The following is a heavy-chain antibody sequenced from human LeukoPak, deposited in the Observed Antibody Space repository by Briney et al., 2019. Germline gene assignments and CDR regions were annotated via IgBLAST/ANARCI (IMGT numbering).Heavy chain of an antibody. CDR2: ISGSGGST. V-gene: IGHV3-23*01. CDR1: GFTFSSYG. CDR3: ARDKLALGYSSIFDY. D-gene: IGHD6-13*01. Sequence: GGTLRLSCAASGFTFSSYGMSWVRQAPGKGLEWVSAISGSGGSTYYADSVKGRFTISRDNSKNTLYLQMNSLRAEDTAVYYCARDKLALGYSSIFDYWGQGTLVTVSS. J-gene: IGHJ4*02.